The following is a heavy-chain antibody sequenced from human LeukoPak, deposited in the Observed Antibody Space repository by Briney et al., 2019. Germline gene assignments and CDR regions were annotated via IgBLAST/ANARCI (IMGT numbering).Heavy chain of an antibody. D-gene: IGHD2-2*02. Sequence: SETLSLTCTVSGGSISSYYWSWIRQPAGKGLEWIGRIYTSGSTNYNPSLKSRVTMSVDTSKNQFSLKLSSVTAADTAVYYCARGYCSSTSCYMGKRPAASNHYYYGMDVWGQGTTVTVSS. CDR2: IYTSGST. V-gene: IGHV4-4*07. CDR3: ARGYCSSTSCYMGKRPAASNHYYYGMDV. J-gene: IGHJ6*02. CDR1: GGSISSYY.